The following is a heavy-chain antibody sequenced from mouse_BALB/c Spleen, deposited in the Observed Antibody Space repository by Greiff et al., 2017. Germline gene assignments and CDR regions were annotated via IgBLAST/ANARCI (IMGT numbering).Heavy chain of an antibody. J-gene: IGHJ2*01. CDR3: ASGYGYYFDY. CDR1: GYSFTGYF. V-gene: IGHV1-20*02. CDR2: INPYNGDT. Sequence: EVQLQESGPELVKPGASVKISCKASGYSFTGYFMNWVMQSHGKSLEWIGRINPYNGDTFYNQKFKGKATLTVDKSSSTAHMELRSLASEDSAVYYCASGYGYYFDYWGQGTTLTVSS. D-gene: IGHD2-14*01.